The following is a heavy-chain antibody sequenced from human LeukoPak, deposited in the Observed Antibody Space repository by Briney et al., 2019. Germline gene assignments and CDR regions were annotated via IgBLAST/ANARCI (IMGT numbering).Heavy chain of an antibody. D-gene: IGHD5/OR15-5a*01. CDR2: ISYDGSNK. CDR3: ARDDSLGLIDY. J-gene: IGHJ4*02. V-gene: IGHV3-30*03. CDR1: GFTFSSYG. Sequence: GRSLRLSCAASGFTFSSYGMHWVRQAPGKGLEWVAVISYDGSNKYYADSVKGRFTISRDNSKNTLYLQMNSLRAEDTAVYYCARDDSLGLIDYWGQGTLVTVSS.